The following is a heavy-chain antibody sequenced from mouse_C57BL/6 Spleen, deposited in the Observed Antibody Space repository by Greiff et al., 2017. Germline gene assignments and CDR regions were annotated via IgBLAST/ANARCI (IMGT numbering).Heavy chain of an antibody. Sequence: VHVKQSGPELVKPGASVKISCKASGYSFTGYYMHWVKQSHGNILDWIGYIYPYNGVSSYNQKFKGKATLTVDKSSSTAYMELRSLTSEDSAVYYCARKFDGNYHYFDYWGQGTTLTVSS. CDR3: ARKFDGNYHYFDY. CDR2: IYPYNGVS. V-gene: IGHV1-31*01. D-gene: IGHD2-1*01. J-gene: IGHJ2*01. CDR1: GYSFTGYY.